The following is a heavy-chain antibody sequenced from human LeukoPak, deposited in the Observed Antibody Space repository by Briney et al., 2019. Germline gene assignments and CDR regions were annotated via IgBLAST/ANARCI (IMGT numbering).Heavy chain of an antibody. V-gene: IGHV4-4*07. J-gene: IGHJ6*03. CDR1: GGSFRSYY. Sequence: SETLSLTCTVSGGSFRSYYWSWIRQPAGKGLEWIGRIYTSGSTTYNPSLKSRVTMSVDTSKNQFSLQLSSVTAADTAMYYCAREGNFPDYYMDVWGKGTTVTVSS. CDR3: AREGNFPDYYMDV. CDR2: IYTSGST. D-gene: IGHD3-10*01.